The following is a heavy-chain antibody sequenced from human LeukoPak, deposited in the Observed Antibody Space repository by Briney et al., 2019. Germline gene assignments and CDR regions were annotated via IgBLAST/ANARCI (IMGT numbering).Heavy chain of an antibody. CDR2: VSGDGSYT. CDR1: GFTLTRFW. CDR3: ARDRRAFDI. J-gene: IGHJ3*02. Sequence: GGSLRLSCAASGFTLTRFWMHWVRQAPGKGLVWVSRVSGDGSYTDYANSVKGRFTISRDNAKNTLYLQMNSLRAEDTAVYYCARDRRAFDIWGQGTMVTVSS. V-gene: IGHV3-74*01.